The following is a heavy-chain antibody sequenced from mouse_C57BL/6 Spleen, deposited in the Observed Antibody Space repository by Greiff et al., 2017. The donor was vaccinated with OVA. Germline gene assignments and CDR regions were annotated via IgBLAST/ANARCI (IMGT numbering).Heavy chain of an antibody. D-gene: IGHD2-3*01. CDR3: ARVYDGYWYYAMDY. Sequence: QVQLKQSGPELVKPGASVKISCKASGYAFSSSWMNWVKQRPGKGLEWIGRIYPGDGDTNYNGKFKGKATLTADKSSSTAYMQLSSLTSEDSAVYFCARVYDGYWYYAMDYWGQGTSVTVSS. V-gene: IGHV1-82*01. J-gene: IGHJ4*01. CDR1: GYAFSSSW. CDR2: IYPGDGDT.